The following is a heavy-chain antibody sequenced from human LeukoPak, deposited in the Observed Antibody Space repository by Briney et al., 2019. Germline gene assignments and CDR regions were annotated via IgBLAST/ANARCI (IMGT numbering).Heavy chain of an antibody. CDR2: IYYSGST. CDR1: GGSISSYY. V-gene: IGHV4-59*12. Sequence: SETLSLTCTVSGGSISSYYWSWIRQPPGKGLEWIGYIYYSGSTNYNPSLKSRVTISIDTSKSQLSLKLTSVTAADTALYYCARDDDYMDVWGKGTTVTVSS. CDR3: ARDDDYMDV. J-gene: IGHJ6*03.